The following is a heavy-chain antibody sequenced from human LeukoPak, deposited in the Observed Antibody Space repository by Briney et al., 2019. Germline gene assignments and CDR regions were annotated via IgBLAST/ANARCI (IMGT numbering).Heavy chain of an antibody. CDR3: ARVGRVRIGVAFDI. Sequence: PSETLSLTCAVSGYSISSGYYWGWVRQPPGKGLEWIGSVYHSGSTYYNPSLKNRLVISVDTSKNHFSLKLSSVTAADTAVYYCARVGRVRIGVAFDIWGQGTMVTVSS. CDR2: VYHSGST. V-gene: IGHV4-38-2*01. CDR1: GYSISSGYY. D-gene: IGHD3-10*01. J-gene: IGHJ3*02.